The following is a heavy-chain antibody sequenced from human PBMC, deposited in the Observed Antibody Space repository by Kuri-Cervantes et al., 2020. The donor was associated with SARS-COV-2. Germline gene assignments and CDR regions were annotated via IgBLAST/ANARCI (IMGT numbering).Heavy chain of an antibody. CDR2: ISSGSTTK. V-gene: IGHV3-48*04. D-gene: IGHD6-6*01. J-gene: IGHJ4*02. CDR1: GFTFSAYN. CDR3: ARVPIAAPDY. Sequence: GSLRLSCAASGFTFSAYNMNWVRQAPGKGLEWVSFISSGSTTKYYADSVMGRFTISRDNAKNSLYLQMNSLRAEDTAVYYCARVPIAAPDYWGQGTLVTVSS.